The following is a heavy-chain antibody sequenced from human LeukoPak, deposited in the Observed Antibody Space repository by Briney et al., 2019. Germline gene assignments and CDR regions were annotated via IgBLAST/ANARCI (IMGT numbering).Heavy chain of an antibody. CDR3: ARLFRRDYDSSGYYADY. CDR1: GYTFTSYY. CDR2: INPNNGGT. J-gene: IGHJ4*02. D-gene: IGHD3-22*01. Sequence: GASVKVSCKASGYTFTSYYIHWVRQAPGQGLEWMGWINPNNGGTDYVQTFQGRVTMTRDTTISTAYMELSRLRSDDTAVYYCARLFRRDYDSSGYYADYWGQGTLVTVSS. V-gene: IGHV1-2*02.